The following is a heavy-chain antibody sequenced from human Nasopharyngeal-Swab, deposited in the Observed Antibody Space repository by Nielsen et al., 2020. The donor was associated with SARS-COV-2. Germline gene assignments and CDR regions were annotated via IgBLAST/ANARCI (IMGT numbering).Heavy chain of an antibody. Sequence: ASVKVSCKASGYNFNTYTMTWVRQAPGQGPERMGWINANTGNPTYTQGFTGRFVFSLDTSVNTAYLQISSLKPEDTAVYYCATRYHWGQGTLVTVSS. CDR2: INANTGNP. V-gene: IGHV7-4-1*02. J-gene: IGHJ5*02. CDR1: GYNFNTYT. CDR3: ATRYH.